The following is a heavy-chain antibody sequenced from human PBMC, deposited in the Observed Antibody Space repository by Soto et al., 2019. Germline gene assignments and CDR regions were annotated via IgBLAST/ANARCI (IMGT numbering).Heavy chain of an antibody. CDR2: ISAYSGNT. D-gene: IGHD3-22*01. CDR3: ARDFYQISGHCDY. CDR1: GYTFSSYG. V-gene: IGHV1-18*01. Sequence: QVQLVQSGAEVKKPGASVKVSCKAYGYTFSSYGLSWVRQAPGQGLEWMGWISAYSGNTVYTQRFKGRLTMATETSTCTAYMDFRSLRSDDTAVYYCARDFYQISGHCDYWGQGTLVSVSS. J-gene: IGHJ4*02.